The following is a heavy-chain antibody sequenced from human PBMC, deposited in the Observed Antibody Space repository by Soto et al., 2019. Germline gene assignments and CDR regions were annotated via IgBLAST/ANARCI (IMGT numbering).Heavy chain of an antibody. Sequence: GGSLRLSCAASGFTFSSYGMHWVRQAPGKGLEWVAVISYDGSNKYYADSVKGRFTISRDNSKNTLYLQMNSLRAEDTAVYYCAKDGGQGYGDYADAFDISAQGTMVTVSS. D-gene: IGHD4-17*01. CDR1: GFTFSSYG. V-gene: IGHV3-30*18. CDR2: ISYDGSNK. CDR3: AKDGGQGYGDYADAFDI. J-gene: IGHJ3*02.